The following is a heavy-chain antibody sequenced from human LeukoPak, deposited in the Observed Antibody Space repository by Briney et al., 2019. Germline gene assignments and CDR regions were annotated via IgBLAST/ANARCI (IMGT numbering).Heavy chain of an antibody. D-gene: IGHD3-3*01. J-gene: IGHJ3*02. CDR2: TYYRSKWYN. Sequence: SQTLSLTCAISGDSVSSNSAAWNWIRQSPSRGLEWLGRTYYRSKWYNDYAVSVKSRITINPDTSKNQFSLKLSSVTAADTAVYYCARHQRSGYYGEAFDIWGQGTMVTVSS. V-gene: IGHV6-1*01. CDR3: ARHQRSGYYGEAFDI. CDR1: GDSVSSNSAA.